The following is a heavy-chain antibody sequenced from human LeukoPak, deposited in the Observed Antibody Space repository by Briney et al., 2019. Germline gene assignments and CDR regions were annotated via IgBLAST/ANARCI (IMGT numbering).Heavy chain of an antibody. V-gene: IGHV3-NL1*01. Sequence: GGSLRLSCAASGFTFSSYGMHWVRQVPGKGLEWVSGLTANSRSAYYADSVKGRFTISRDNSENMVYLQMNSLRAEDTAMYYCARDEGWIQLFFRGQGTLVTVSS. J-gene: IGHJ4*02. D-gene: IGHD5-18*01. CDR3: ARDEGWIQLFF. CDR1: GFTFSSYG. CDR2: LTANSRSA.